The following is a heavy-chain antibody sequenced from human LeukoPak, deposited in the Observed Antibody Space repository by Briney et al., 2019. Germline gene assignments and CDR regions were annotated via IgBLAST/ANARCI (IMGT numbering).Heavy chain of an antibody. V-gene: IGHV1-18*01. CDR1: GYTFTSYG. D-gene: IGHD1-26*01. CDR3: ARDLPRIVGATRNRYWFDP. J-gene: IGHJ5*02. Sequence: GASVKVSCKASGYTFTSYGISWVRQAPGQGPEWMGWISAYNGNTNYAQKLQGRVTMTTDTSTSTAYMELRSLRSDDTAVYYCARDLPRIVGATRNRYWFDPWGQGTLVTVSS. CDR2: ISAYNGNT.